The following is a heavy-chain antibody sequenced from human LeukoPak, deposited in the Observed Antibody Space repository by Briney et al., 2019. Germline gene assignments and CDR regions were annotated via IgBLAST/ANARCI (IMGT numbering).Heavy chain of an antibody. J-gene: IGHJ3*02. Sequence: GGSLRLSCAASGFTFSSYWMSWVRQAPGKGLEWVANIKQDGSEKYYVDSVKGRLTISRDNAKNSLYLQMNSLRAEDTAVYYCASYGDYDDAFDIWGQGTMVTVSS. V-gene: IGHV3-7*01. CDR3: ASYGDYDDAFDI. D-gene: IGHD4-17*01. CDR2: IKQDGSEK. CDR1: GFTFSSYW.